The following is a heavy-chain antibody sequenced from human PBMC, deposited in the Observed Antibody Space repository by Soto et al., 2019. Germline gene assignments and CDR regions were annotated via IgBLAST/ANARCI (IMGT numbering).Heavy chain of an antibody. Sequence: ASVKVSCKASGYTFTSYGISWVRQAPGQGLEWMGWISAYNGNTNYAQKLQGRVTMTTDTSTSTAYMELRSLRSDDTAVYYCARFTIGRFGELLSTPRNYYYYYGMDVWGQGTTVTVSS. CDR1: GYTFTSYG. CDR3: ARFTIGRFGELLSTPRNYYYYYGMDV. V-gene: IGHV1-18*01. J-gene: IGHJ6*02. CDR2: ISAYNGNT. D-gene: IGHD3-10*01.